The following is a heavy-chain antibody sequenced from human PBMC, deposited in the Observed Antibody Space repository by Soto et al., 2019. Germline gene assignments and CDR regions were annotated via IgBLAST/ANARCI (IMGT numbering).Heavy chain of an antibody. J-gene: IGHJ4*02. CDR3: AREVDTAMVLQCYFDY. Sequence: PSETLSLNCTVSGGSISSSSYYWGWIRQPPGKGLEWIGSIYYSGSTYYNPSLKSRVTISVDTSKNQFSLKLSSVTAADTAVYYCAREVDTAMVLQCYFDYWGQGTLVTVSS. CDR1: GGSISSSSYY. CDR2: IYYSGST. D-gene: IGHD5-18*01. V-gene: IGHV4-39*02.